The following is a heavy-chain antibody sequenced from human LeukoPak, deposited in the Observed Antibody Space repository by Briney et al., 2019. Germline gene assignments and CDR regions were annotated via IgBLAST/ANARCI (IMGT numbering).Heavy chain of an antibody. CDR1: RFTFRNYA. CDR3: ARGGPAAGRFDY. Sequence: GGSLTLSCAASRFTFRNYAMHWVRQARGKGLEWVAVISSDGKNKDYADSVKARFTITRDNSKNTLYLQMNSLRAEDTAVYYCARGGPAAGRFDYWGQGTLVTVSS. CDR2: ISSDGKNK. D-gene: IGHD6-13*01. V-gene: IGHV3-30*14. J-gene: IGHJ4*02.